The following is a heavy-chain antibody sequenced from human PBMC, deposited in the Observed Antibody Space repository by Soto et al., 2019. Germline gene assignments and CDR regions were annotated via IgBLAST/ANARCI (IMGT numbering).Heavy chain of an antibody. D-gene: IGHD2-2*01. V-gene: IGHV4-31*03. J-gene: IGHJ5*02. CDR3: ARCSLVVVPAPGFDP. CDR2: IYYSGTT. Sequence: TLSLTCTVSGGSISSGGYYWSWIRQHPGKGLEWIGYIYYSGTTYYNPSLKSRVTISVDTSKNQFSLKLSSVSAADTALYYGARCSLVVVPAPGFDPSGRGNLVT. CDR1: GGSISSGGYY.